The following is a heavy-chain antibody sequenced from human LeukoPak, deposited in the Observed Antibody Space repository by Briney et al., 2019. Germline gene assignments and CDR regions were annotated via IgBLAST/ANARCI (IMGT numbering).Heavy chain of an antibody. CDR1: GYSFTSYW. CDR3: ARRDSSGYYALDY. D-gene: IGHD3-22*01. V-gene: IGHV5-51*01. J-gene: IGHJ4*02. CDR2: IYPGDSDT. Sequence: GESLKISCKCSGYSFTSYWIVWVRQMPGKGLEWMGIIYPGDSDTRYSPSFQGQVTISADKSISTACLQWSSLKASDTAMYYCARRDSSGYYALDYWGQGTLVTVSS.